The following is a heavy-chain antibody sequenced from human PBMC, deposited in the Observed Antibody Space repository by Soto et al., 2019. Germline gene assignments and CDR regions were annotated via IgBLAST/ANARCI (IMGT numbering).Heavy chain of an antibody. V-gene: IGHV3-21*01. CDR1: GFTFSNYS. CDR3: ARVPGVYDFGENV. J-gene: IGHJ6*02. CDR2: ISSSSSYI. Sequence: PGGSLRLSCAASGFTFSNYSMNWVRQAPGKGLEWVSSISSSSSYIYYADSVKGRFTISRDNAKNSLYLQMNSLRAEDTAVYYCARVPGVYDFGENVWGQGTTVTVSS. D-gene: IGHD3-3*01.